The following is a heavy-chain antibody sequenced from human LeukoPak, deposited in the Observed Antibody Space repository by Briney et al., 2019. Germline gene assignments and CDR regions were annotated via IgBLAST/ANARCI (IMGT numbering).Heavy chain of an antibody. CDR1: GGSISSHD. CDR2: MYDSVRT. V-gene: IGHV4-59*11. CDR3: ATIKRGTIYGYFDF. Sequence: SETLSLTCTVPGGSISSHDWSWIRQPPGKGLEWIGYMYDSVRTKDNPSLKSRVTLSADTSKNQFSLRLSSVTAADTAVYYCATIKRGTIYGYFDFWGQGILVTVSS. D-gene: IGHD5-18*01. J-gene: IGHJ4*02.